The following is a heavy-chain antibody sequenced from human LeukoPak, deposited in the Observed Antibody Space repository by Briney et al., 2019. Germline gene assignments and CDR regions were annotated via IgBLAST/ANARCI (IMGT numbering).Heavy chain of an antibody. Sequence: SVKVSCKASGGTFSSYAISWVRQAPGQGLEWMGGIIPIFGTANYAQKFQGRVTITADESTSTAYMELSSLRSEDTAVYYCAREYCSSTSYYVRYFDYWGQGTLVTVSS. CDR1: GGTFSSYA. J-gene: IGHJ4*02. CDR3: AREYCSSTSYYVRYFDY. D-gene: IGHD2-2*01. V-gene: IGHV1-69*13. CDR2: IIPIFGTA.